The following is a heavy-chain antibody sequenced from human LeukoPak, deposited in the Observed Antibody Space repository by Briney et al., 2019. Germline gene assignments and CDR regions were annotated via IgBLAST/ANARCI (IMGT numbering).Heavy chain of an antibody. CDR3: ARGVQTIRFLGYVDV. V-gene: IGHV1-69*13. CDR2: IIPIFGTS. Sequence: ASVKVSCKASGGTFSSYAISWVRQAPGQGLEWMGGIIPIFGTSNYAQKFQDRVTITADESTSTAYMELSSLRSEDTAVYYCARGVQTIRFLGYVDVWGKGTTVTVSS. CDR1: GGTFSSYA. D-gene: IGHD3-3*01. J-gene: IGHJ6*03.